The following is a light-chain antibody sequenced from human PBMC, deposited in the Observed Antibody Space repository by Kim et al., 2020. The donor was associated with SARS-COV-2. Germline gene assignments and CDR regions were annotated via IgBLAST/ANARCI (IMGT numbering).Light chain of an antibody. CDR3: QQYSGSPRT. Sequence: EIVLTQSPGTLSLSPGERATLSCRASQSIDNTYLAWYEQKPGQAPRLLIYAASSRATGIPDRFSGSGSGTDFTLTISRLEPEDFAVYYCQQYSGSPRTFGQGTRLEIQ. CDR2: AAS. V-gene: IGKV3-20*01. CDR1: QSIDNTY. J-gene: IGKJ5*01.